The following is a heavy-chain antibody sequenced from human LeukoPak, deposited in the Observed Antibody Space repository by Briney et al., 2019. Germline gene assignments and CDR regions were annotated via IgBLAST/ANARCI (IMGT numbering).Heavy chain of an antibody. CDR2: IYSGGST. CDR1: GFTVSSNY. Sequence: GGSLRLSCAASGFTVSSNYMSWVRQAPGKGLEWVSVIYSGGSTYYADSVKGRFTISRDNSKNTLYLQMNSLRAEDTAVYYCARDSGWELRGTFDIWGQGTMVTVSS. CDR3: ARDSGWELRGTFDI. J-gene: IGHJ3*02. D-gene: IGHD1-26*01. V-gene: IGHV3-53*01.